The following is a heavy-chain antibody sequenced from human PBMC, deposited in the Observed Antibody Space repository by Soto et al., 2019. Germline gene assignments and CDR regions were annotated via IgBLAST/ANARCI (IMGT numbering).Heavy chain of an antibody. CDR2: IIPILGIA. V-gene: IGHV1-69*02. Sequence: QVQLVQSGAEVKKPGSSVKVSCKASGGTFSSYTISWVRQAPGQGLEWMGRIIPILGIANYAQKFQGRVTITADKSTSTAYMELSSLRSEDTAVYYCASQAPDGSGSQTHFDYWGQGTLVTVSS. CDR1: GGTFSSYT. J-gene: IGHJ4*02. D-gene: IGHD3-10*01. CDR3: ASQAPDGSGSQTHFDY.